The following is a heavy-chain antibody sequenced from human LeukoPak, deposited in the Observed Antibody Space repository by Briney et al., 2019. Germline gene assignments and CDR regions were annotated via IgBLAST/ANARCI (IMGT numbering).Heavy chain of an antibody. CDR1: GGSFSDYY. V-gene: IGHV4-34*01. J-gene: IGHJ6*03. CDR2: INHSGST. Sequence: PSETLSLTCVVYGGSFSDYYWSWVRQPPGKGLEWIGEINHSGSTKYNPSLKSRVTISIHTSNNQFPLKLSSVTAADTAVYYCARGEGTLAGRRWPYQYYYIDVWGKGTTVTVSS. D-gene: IGHD6-19*01. CDR3: ARGEGTLAGRRWPYQYYYIDV.